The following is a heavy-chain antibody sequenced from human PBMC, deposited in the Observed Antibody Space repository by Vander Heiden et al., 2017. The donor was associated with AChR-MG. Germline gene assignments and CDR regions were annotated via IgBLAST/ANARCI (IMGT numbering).Heavy chain of an antibody. CDR2: SKQEGSEK. Sequence: EVQLVESGGGLVQPGGSLRLSCTASSFTFSDLWMNWVRQAPGKGLEWVAISKQEGSEKHYVDSVEGRFTISRDNNKKSLYLQMNSLRAEDTAMYYCAGGGGYLIEYWGQGTLGTVSS. CDR3: AGGGGYLIEY. CDR1: SFTFSDLW. J-gene: IGHJ4*02. V-gene: IGHV3-7*03. D-gene: IGHD3-16*01.